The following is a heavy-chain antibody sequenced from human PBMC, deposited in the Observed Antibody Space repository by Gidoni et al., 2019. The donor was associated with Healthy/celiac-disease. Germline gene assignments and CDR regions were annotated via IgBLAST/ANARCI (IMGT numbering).Heavy chain of an antibody. CDR1: GDSVSSNSAA. D-gene: IGHD3-22*01. CDR2: TYYRSKWYN. V-gene: IGHV6-1*01. Sequence: QVQLQQSGPGLVKPSQTLSLTCAISGDSVSSNSAAWNWIRQSPSRGLEWLGRTYYRSKWYNDYAVSVKSRITINPDTSKNQFSLQLNSVTPEDTAVYYCARSSQYPGVVVITTPFDYWGQGTLVTVSS. J-gene: IGHJ4*02. CDR3: ARSSQYPGVVVITTPFDY.